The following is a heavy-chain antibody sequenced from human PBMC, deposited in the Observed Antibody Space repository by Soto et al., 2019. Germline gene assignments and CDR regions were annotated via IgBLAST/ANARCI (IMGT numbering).Heavy chain of an antibody. V-gene: IGHV3-33*01. J-gene: IGHJ6*02. CDR2: IWYDGSNK. CDR1: GFTFSSYG. CDR3: ARDTDTAMAGYHYGMAV. D-gene: IGHD5-18*01. Sequence: GGSLRLCCAASGFTFSSYGMHWVRQAPGKGLEWVAVIWYDGSNKYYADSVKGRFTISRDNSKNTLYLQMNSLRAEDTAVYYCARDTDTAMAGYHYGMAVWGQGTTVTVSS.